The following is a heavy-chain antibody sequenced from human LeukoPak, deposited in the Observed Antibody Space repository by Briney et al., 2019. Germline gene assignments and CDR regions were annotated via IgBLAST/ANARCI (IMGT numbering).Heavy chain of an antibody. J-gene: IGHJ4*02. CDR3: ARAYNGGFDY. CDR2: IYPGDSNT. D-gene: IGHD2-8*01. Sequence: GESLKISCKGSGYRFTSYWIGWVRQMLRKGLEWMGIIYPGDSNTRYSPSLQGQVTISADKSTSTAYLQRSSLKASDTAMYYCARAYNGGFDYWGQGTLLTVSS. CDR1: GYRFTSYW. V-gene: IGHV5-51*01.